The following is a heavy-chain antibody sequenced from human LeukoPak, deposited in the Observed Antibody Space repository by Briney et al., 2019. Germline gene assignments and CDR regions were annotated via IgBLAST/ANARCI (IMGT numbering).Heavy chain of an antibody. CDR2: ISWNSGSI. Sequence: PGGSPRLSCAASGFTFDDYAMHWVRQAPGKGLEWVSGISWNSGSIGYADSVKGRFTISRDNAKNSLYLQMNSLRAEDTALYYCATASSGWEYYFDYWGQGTLVTVSS. CDR1: GFTFDDYA. V-gene: IGHV3-9*01. D-gene: IGHD6-19*01. J-gene: IGHJ4*02. CDR3: ATASSGWEYYFDY.